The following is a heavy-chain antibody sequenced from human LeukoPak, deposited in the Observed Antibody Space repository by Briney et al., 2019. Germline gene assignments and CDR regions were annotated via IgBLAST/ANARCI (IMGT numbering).Heavy chain of an antibody. CDR2: INPNSGGT. CDR3: ARGRPLDY. J-gene: IGHJ4*02. CDR1: GYTSTGFY. Sequence: ASVKVSCKASGYTSTGFYIHWVRQAPGQGLQWMGWINPNSGGTNYAQEFHGRVTMTRDTSISTAYMELSRLRSDDTALYYCARGRPLDYWGQGTLVTVSS. V-gene: IGHV1-2*02.